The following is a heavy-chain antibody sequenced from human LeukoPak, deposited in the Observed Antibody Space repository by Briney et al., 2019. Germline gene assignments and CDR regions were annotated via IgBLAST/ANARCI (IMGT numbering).Heavy chain of an antibody. CDR2: INHSGST. Sequence: PSETLSLTCAVYGGSFSGYYWSWIRQPPGKGLEWIGEINHSGSTNYNPSLKSRVTISVDTSKNQFSLKLSSVTAADTAVYYCARGERTVTTEFDYWGQGTLVTVPS. V-gene: IGHV4-34*01. CDR1: GGSFSGYY. CDR3: ARGERTVTTEFDY. J-gene: IGHJ4*02. D-gene: IGHD4-17*01.